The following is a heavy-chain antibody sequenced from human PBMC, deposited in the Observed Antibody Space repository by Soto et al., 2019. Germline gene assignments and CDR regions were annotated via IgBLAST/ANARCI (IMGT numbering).Heavy chain of an antibody. D-gene: IGHD4-17*01. CDR3: ARSGDYETSCAFDI. CDR1: GFTCDDYA. CDR2: ISWNSGSI. Sequence: EVQLVESGGGLVQPGRSLRLSCAASGFTCDDYAMHWVRQAPGQGLEWVSGISWNSGSIGYADSVKGRFTISRDNAKNSLYLQMYSLRAEDTALYYWARSGDYETSCAFDIWGQGTMVTFSS. J-gene: IGHJ3*02. V-gene: IGHV3-9*01.